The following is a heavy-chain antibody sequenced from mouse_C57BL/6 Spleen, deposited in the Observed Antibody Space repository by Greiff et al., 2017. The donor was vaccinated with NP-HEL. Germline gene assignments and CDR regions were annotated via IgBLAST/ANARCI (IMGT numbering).Heavy chain of an antibody. CDR2: IYPGDGDT. CDR3: ARDQTASRFYYAMDY. V-gene: IGHV1-82*01. J-gene: IGHJ4*01. Sequence: QVQLKQSGPELVKPGASVKISCKASGYAFSSSWMNWVKQRPGKGLEWIGRIYPGDGDTNYNGKFKGKATLTADKSFSTAYMQLSSLTSEDSAVYFCARDQTASRFYYAMDYWGQGTSVTVSS. CDR1: GYAFSSSW. D-gene: IGHD3-2*01.